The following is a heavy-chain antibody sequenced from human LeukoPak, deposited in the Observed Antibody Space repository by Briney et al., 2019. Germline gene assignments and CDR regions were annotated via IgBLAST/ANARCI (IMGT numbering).Heavy chain of an antibody. CDR1: GGSISSYY. CDR2: IYYSGST. Sequence: SETLSLTCTVSGGSISSYYWSWIRQPPGKGLEWIGYIYYSGSTNYNPSLKSRVTISVDTSKNQFSLKLTSVTAADTAVYYCARLVYRGGYPVWGQGTLVTVSS. V-gene: IGHV4-59*08. J-gene: IGHJ4*02. CDR3: ARLVYRGGYPV. D-gene: IGHD1-26*01.